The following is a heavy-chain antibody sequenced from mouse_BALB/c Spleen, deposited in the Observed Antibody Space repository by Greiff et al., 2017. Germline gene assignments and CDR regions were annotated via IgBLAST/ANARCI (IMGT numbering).Heavy chain of an antibody. J-gene: IGHJ2*01. CDR1: GYTFTSYY. Sequence: VQLQQSGAELVKPGASVKLSCKASGYTFTSYYMYWVKQRPGQGLEWIGEINPSNGGTNFNEKFKSKATLTVDKSSSTAYMQLSSLTSEDSAVYYCTRDYYGSSPWYFDYWGQGTTLTVSS. V-gene: IGHV1S81*02. D-gene: IGHD1-1*01. CDR2: INPSNGGT. CDR3: TRDYYGSSPWYFDY.